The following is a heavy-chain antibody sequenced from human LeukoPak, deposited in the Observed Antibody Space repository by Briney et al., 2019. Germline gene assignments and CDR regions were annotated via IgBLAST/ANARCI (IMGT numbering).Heavy chain of an antibody. V-gene: IGHV4-31*03. CDR3: ARGMGGPYYYYGMDV. Sequence: SETLSLTCTVSGGSISNGDHYWSWIRQHPGKGLEWIGHIYYSGSTYYNPSLESRGIILVETSKNQFSLKLSSVTAADTAVYYCARGMGGPYYYYGMDVWGQGTTVTVSS. J-gene: IGHJ6*02. CDR2: IYYSGST. CDR1: GGSISNGDHY.